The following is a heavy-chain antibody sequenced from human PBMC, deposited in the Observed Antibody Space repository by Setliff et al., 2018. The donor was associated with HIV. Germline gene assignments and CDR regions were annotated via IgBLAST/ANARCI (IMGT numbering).Heavy chain of an antibody. CDR2: INPGDTDT. J-gene: IGHJ6*03. CDR3: ARASDPSHRMPPTYHYYYMDV. CDR1: GYSFTTYW. D-gene: IGHD2-2*01. V-gene: IGHV5-51*01. Sequence: GESLKISCKGSGYSFTTYWIGWVRQMPGEGLEWMGIINPGDTDTRYSPSFQGQVTISADKSISAAYLQWSSLKASDSAVYYCARASDPSHRMPPTYHYYYMDVWGKGTTVTVSS.